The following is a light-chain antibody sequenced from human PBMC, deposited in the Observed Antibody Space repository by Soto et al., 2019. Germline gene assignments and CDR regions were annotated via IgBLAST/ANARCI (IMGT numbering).Light chain of an antibody. CDR1: QSVSSN. V-gene: IGKV3-15*01. CDR3: HQYHNWPPWT. Sequence: EIVMTQSPATLSVSPGERATLSCRASQSVSSNLAWYQQKPGQAPRLLIYGAYTRATGIPARFSGSGSGTEFTLTISSLQSEDFAVYYCHQYHNWPPWTFGQGTKVDIK. CDR2: GAY. J-gene: IGKJ1*01.